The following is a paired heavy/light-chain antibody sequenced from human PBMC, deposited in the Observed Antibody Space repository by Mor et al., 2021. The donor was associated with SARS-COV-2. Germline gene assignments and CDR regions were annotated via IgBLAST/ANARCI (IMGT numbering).Heavy chain of an antibody. J-gene: IGHJ4*02. V-gene: IGHV3-11*01. Sequence: QVQLVESGGGLVKPGGSLRLSCAASGFTFSDYYMSWIRQAPGKGLEWVSYISYTGDVIYYADSVKGRFTISRDNAKNSLYLQMNSLRAEDTAVFFCARCSNGCDYWGQGTLVTVSS. CDR2: ISYTGDVI. D-gene: IGHD6-19*01. CDR1: GFTFSDYY. CDR3: ARCSNGCDY.
Light chain of an antibody. CDR3: QSYDTILSGWV. CDR2: GNT. CDR1: SSNFGSDYH. Sequence: QSVLTQPPSVSGAPGQRVTISCTGSSSNFGSDYHAHWYQQLPGTAPKLLIYGNTNRPSGVPDRFSGSKSGTSASLAITGLQVEDEADYYCQSYDTILSGWVFGGGTKLTVL. J-gene: IGLJ3*02. V-gene: IGLV1-40*01.